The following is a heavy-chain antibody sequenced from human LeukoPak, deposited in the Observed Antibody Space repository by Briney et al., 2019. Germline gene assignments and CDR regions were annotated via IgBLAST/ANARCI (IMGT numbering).Heavy chain of an antibody. CDR2: IYYSGST. J-gene: IGHJ5*02. Sequence: PSETLSLTCTVSGGSISSGDYYWSWIRQPPGKGLEWIGYIYYSGSTYYNPSLKSRVTISVDTSKNQFSLKLSSVTAADTAVYYCARHNYYHFWSTLNWFDPWGQGALATVSS. CDR1: GGSISSGDYY. CDR3: ARHNYYHFWSTLNWFDP. V-gene: IGHV4-30-4*08. D-gene: IGHD3-3*01.